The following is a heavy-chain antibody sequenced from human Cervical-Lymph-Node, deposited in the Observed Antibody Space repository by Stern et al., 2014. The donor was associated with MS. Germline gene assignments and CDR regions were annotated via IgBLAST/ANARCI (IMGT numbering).Heavy chain of an antibody. J-gene: IGHJ4*02. CDR1: GFTVSSNY. V-gene: IGHV3-53*01. CDR3: VRVNSFDSTGTFDL. D-gene: IGHD3-22*01. Sequence: EVQLVESGGGLIQPGGSLRLSCATSGFTVSSNYMSWVRQATGKGLEWVSDIYNSCLTVYADSVRGRFTSSRDNSKNALSLQMSSLRAGDTAVFFFVRVNSFDSTGTFDLLGQVTRFTVSS. CDR2: IYNSCLT.